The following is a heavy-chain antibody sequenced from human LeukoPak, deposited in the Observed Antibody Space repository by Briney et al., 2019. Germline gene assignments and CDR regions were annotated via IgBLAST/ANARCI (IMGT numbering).Heavy chain of an antibody. CDR2: IRYDGSNK. CDR1: GFTFSSYG. CDR3: AKDRGSSGWHDAFDI. V-gene: IGHV3-30*02. Sequence: PGGSLRLSCAASGFTFSSYGMHWVRQAPGKGLEWVAFIRYDGSNKYYADSVKGRFTISRDNSKNTLYLQMNSLRAEDTAVYYCAKDRGSSGWHDAFDIWGQGTMVTVSS. D-gene: IGHD6-19*01. J-gene: IGHJ3*02.